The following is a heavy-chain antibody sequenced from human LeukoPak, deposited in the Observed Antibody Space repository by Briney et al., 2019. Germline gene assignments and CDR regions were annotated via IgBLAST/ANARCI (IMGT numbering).Heavy chain of an antibody. J-gene: IGHJ4*02. Sequence: GASVTVSCKASGYTFTSYGISWVRQAPGQGLEWMGWISAYNGNTNYAQKLQGRVTMTTDTSTSTAYMELRSLRSDDTAVYYCAREGTTIFGVVHYPDYWGQGTLVTVSS. D-gene: IGHD3-3*01. V-gene: IGHV1-18*01. CDR2: ISAYNGNT. CDR1: GYTFTSYG. CDR3: AREGTTIFGVVHYPDY.